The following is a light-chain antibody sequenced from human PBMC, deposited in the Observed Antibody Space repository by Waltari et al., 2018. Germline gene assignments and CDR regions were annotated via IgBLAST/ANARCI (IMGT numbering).Light chain of an antibody. J-gene: IGKJ4*01. V-gene: IGKV4-1*01. CDR3: QQYYSTPRF. CDR2: WAS. Sequence: DIVMTQSPDSLALSLGERATINCKSSQSVLYSSNNKNYLAWYQQKPGQPPKLLIYWASSRQSGVPDRFSGSGSGTDFTLTISSLQAEDVAVYYCQQYYSTPRFFGGGTKVEIK. CDR1: QSVLYSSNNKNY.